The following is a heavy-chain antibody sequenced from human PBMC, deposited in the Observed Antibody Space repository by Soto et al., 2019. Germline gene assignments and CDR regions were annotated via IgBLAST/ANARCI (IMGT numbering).Heavy chain of an antibody. CDR2: ISGSGGST. CDR1: GFTFSSYA. D-gene: IGHD6-13*01. V-gene: IGHV3-23*01. Sequence: GGSLRLSCAASGFTFSSYAMSWVRQAPGKGLEWVSAISGSGGSTYYADSVKGRFTISRDNSKNTLYLQMNGLRAEDTAVYYCAKDQRAAAGTFSGDYWGQGTLVTVSS. CDR3: AKDQRAAAGTFSGDY. J-gene: IGHJ4*02.